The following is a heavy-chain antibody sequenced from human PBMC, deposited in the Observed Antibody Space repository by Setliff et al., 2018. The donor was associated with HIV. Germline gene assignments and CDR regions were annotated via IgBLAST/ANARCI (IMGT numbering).Heavy chain of an antibody. CDR1: GGSISSSSYY. Sequence: SETLSLTCTVSGGSISSSSYYWIWVRQPPGEGLEWIGNIYYSGSTYYNPSLKSRTTISVDTSQNQFSRKLTSVTAADTAVYYCASQGRSGWLWGGFVSWGQGTLVTVSS. CDR2: IYYSGST. CDR3: ASQGRSGWLWGGFVS. D-gene: IGHD6-19*01. J-gene: IGHJ4*02. V-gene: IGHV4-39*01.